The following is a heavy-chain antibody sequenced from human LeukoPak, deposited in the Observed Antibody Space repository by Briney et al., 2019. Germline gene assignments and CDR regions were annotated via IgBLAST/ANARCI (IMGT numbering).Heavy chain of an antibody. CDR2: IIPILGIA. J-gene: IGHJ4*02. Sequence: SSVKVSCKASGGTFSSYTISWVRQAPGQGLEWMGRIIPILGIANYAQKFQGRVTITADKSTSTAYMELSSLRSEDTAVYYCARAPYDFWSGYLYYFDYCGQGTLVTVSS. D-gene: IGHD3-3*01. V-gene: IGHV1-69*02. CDR1: GGTFSSYT. CDR3: ARAPYDFWSGYLYYFDY.